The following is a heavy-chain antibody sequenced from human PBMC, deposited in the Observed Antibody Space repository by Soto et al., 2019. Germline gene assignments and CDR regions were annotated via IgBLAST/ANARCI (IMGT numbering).Heavy chain of an antibody. CDR2: IWYDGSNK. CDR1: GFTFSSYG. J-gene: IGHJ6*02. D-gene: IGHD6-13*01. V-gene: IGHV3-33*01. CDR3: ARDRALGGSSWKTYYYGMDV. Sequence: QVQLVESGGGVVQPGRSLRLSCAASGFTFSSYGMHWVRQAPGKGLEWVAVIWYDGSNKYYADSVKGRFTISRDNSKNTLYLQMNSLRAEETAVYSCARDRALGGSSWKTYYYGMDVWGQGTTVTVSS.